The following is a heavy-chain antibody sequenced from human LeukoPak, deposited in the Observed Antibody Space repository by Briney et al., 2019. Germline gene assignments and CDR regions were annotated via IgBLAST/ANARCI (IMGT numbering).Heavy chain of an antibody. Sequence: PGRSLRLSCAASGFTFDDYAMHWVRQAPGKGLEWVSGISWNSGSIGYADSVKGRFTISRDNAKNSLYLQMNSLRAEDTAVYYCAKGGVWFGNSDPWGQGTLVTVSS. V-gene: IGHV3-9*01. J-gene: IGHJ5*02. CDR1: GFTFDDYA. D-gene: IGHD3-10*01. CDR2: ISWNSGSI. CDR3: AKGGVWFGNSDP.